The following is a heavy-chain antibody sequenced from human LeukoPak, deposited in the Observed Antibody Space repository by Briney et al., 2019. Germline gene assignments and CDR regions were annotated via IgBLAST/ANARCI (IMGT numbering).Heavy chain of an antibody. D-gene: IGHD2/OR15-2a*01. Sequence: SETLSLTCAVNGGSFSGYYWSWIRQPPGKGLEWIGEINHSGSTNYNPSVKSRVTISVDTSKNQFSLKLSSVTAADTAVYYCARGGLLFNWFDPWGQGTLVTVSS. CDR3: ARGGLLFNWFDP. J-gene: IGHJ5*02. CDR2: INHSGST. V-gene: IGHV4-34*01. CDR1: GGSFSGYY.